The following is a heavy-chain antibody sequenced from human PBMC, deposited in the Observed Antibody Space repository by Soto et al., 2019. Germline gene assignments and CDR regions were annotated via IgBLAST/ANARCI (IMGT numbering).Heavy chain of an antibody. CDR3: ARGDRGAFDL. V-gene: IGHV3-74*01. CDR1: GFTFRYYW. CDR2: IHSDGRST. Sequence: EVRLVDSEGGLVQPGGSLSLSCAASGFTFRYYWMHWVRQAPGQGLLWVSRIHSDGRSTTYADSVKGRFTISRDNAKNTVSLPMNSLRVEDTGVYFCARGDRGAFDLWGQGTMVTVSS. D-gene: IGHD2-21*02. J-gene: IGHJ3*01.